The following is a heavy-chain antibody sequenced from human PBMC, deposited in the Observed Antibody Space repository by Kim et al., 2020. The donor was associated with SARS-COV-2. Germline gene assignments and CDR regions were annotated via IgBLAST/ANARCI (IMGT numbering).Heavy chain of an antibody. CDR1: GYTFTSYA. CDR2: INAGNGNT. V-gene: IGHV1-3*01. Sequence: ASVKVSCKASGYTFTSYAMHWVRQAPGQRLEWMGWINAGNGNTKYSQKFQGRVTITRDTSASTAYMELSSLRSEDTAVYYCAREADDYPYFDYWGQGTLVTVSS. J-gene: IGHJ4*02. CDR3: AREADDYPYFDY. D-gene: IGHD4-17*01.